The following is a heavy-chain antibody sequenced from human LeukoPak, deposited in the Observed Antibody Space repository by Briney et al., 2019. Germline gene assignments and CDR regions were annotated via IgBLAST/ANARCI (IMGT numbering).Heavy chain of an antibody. CDR1: GYTFISYY. CDR2: INPSGGST. CDR3: ARDSGTVSDAFDI. V-gene: IGHV1-46*01. Sequence: ASVKVSCKASGYTFISYYIHWVRQAPGQGLEWMGIINPSGGSTRYAQKFQGRVTMTRDTSTGTIYMELSSLRSEDTAVYFCARDSGTVSDAFDIWGQGTMVTVSS. D-gene: IGHD4-11*01. J-gene: IGHJ3*02.